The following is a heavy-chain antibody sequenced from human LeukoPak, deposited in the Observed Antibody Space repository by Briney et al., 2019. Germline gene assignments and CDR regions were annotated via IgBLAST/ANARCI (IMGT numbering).Heavy chain of an antibody. Sequence: AVPVSFKASGGTFHGGTSNIHALNWARQAPGQGLEWLGRINPPIRLANYTQRFQGRVTIIAGESATTADIELGALRSDDTAVYYCAREACREMRLMWPSLGGQDCRYDSWGQGTLVTVSS. CDR1: GGTFHGGTSNIHA. D-gene: IGHD3-16*01. CDR3: AREACREMRLMWPSLGGQDCRYDS. J-gene: IGHJ4*02. CDR2: INPPIRLA. V-gene: IGHV1-69*04.